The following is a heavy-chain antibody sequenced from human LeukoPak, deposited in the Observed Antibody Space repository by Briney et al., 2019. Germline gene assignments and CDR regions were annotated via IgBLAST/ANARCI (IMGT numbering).Heavy chain of an antibody. V-gene: IGHV4-4*07. CDR2: IYASGST. CDR3: ARAGYYDSSRYSTTFDS. CDR1: GGSISSHY. D-gene: IGHD3-22*01. J-gene: IGHJ4*02. Sequence: ASETLSLTCTVSGGSISSHYWSWIRQPAGKGLEWIGRIYASGSTEYNPSLKSRVTMSVDTSKNQFSLKLKSLTAADTAVYYCARAGYYDSSRYSTTFDSWRQGTLVTVSS.